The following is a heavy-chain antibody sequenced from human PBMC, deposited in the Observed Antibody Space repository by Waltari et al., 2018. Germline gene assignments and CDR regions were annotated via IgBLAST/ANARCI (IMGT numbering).Heavy chain of an antibody. Sequence: EVQLVESGGGLVKPGGSLRLSCAASGFTFSSVGMNWVRQAPGKGLGGVGRIRSKGDGGTPDYAAPVKGRFTISRDDSKNTVYLQMNSLETEDTAVYYCATDWYNVAGKYWGQGTLVTVSS. V-gene: IGHV3-15*07. CDR3: ATDWYNVAGKY. J-gene: IGHJ4*02. CDR2: IRSKGDGGTP. D-gene: IGHD6-19*01. CDR1: GFTFSSVG.